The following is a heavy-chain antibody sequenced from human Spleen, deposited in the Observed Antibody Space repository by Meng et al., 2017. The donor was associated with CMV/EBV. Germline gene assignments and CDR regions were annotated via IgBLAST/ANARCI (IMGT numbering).Heavy chain of an antibody. CDR1: GFTFGNYW. CDR3: ARDQDGLGY. V-gene: IGHV3-74*01. J-gene: IGHJ4*02. Sequence: GESLKISCAASGFTFGNYWMHWVRQAPGKGLVWVSRINGDGSSTSYADSVKGRFTISRDNAKNTLHLQMNSLRAEDTAVYYCARDQDGLGYWGQGTLVTVSS. CDR2: INGDGSST. D-gene: IGHD5-24*01.